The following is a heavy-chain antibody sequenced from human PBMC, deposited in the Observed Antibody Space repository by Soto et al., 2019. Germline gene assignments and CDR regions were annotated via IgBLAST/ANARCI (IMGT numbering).Heavy chain of an antibody. CDR3: ARDRRAAHNTRGSIDP. V-gene: IGHV4-4*07. CDR2: ISTSGST. J-gene: IGHJ5*02. Sequence: SEPLSLTYTVSDASISSYFWTWIRQPAGKGLDWIGRISTSGSTYYNRSLRSRLSMSVDTSENQFSLKLTSVTAADTAIYYCARDRRAAHNTRGSIDPWGQGIMVTVSS. D-gene: IGHD6-13*01. CDR1: DASISSYF.